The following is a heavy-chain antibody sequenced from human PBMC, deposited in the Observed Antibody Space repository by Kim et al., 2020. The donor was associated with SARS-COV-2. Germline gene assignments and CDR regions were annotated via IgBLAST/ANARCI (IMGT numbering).Heavy chain of an antibody. J-gene: IGHJ6*02. CDR1: GGSVSSGSYY. D-gene: IGHD3-9*01. CDR3: ARDLHYDILTGYSPSGYYSGMAV. V-gene: IGHV4-61*01. Sequence: SETLSLTCTVSGGSVSSGSYYWSWIRQPPGKGLEWIGYIYYSGSTNYNPSLKSRVTISVDTSKNQFSLKLSSVTAADTAVYYCARDLHYDILTGYSPSGYYSGMAVWGQGTTVTVSS. CDR2: IYYSGST.